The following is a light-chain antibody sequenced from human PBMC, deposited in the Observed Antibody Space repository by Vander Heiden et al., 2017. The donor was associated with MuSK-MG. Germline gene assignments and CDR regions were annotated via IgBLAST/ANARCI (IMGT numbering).Light chain of an antibody. Sequence: IVLTQSPGTLSLSPGERAALSCRASQSIPGNYLAWYQHKPSQVPRLLIYGGSNRATGIQDRFSGSGSGTDFTLSITRMEPEDFGGYDGQYYGTFGQGTRLXIK. CDR3: QYYGT. CDR2: GGS. J-gene: IGKJ5*01. CDR1: QSIPGNY. V-gene: IGKV3-20*01.